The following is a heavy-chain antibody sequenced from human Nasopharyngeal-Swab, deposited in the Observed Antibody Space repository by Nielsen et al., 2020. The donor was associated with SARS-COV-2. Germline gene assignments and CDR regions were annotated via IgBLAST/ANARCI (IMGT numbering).Heavy chain of an antibody. CDR2: ISSSSSYI. CDR3: ARDGSLSSPIDY. J-gene: IGHJ4*02. Sequence: GESLKISCAASGFTFSSYSMNWVRQAPGKGLEWVSSISSSSSYIYYADSVKGRFTISRDNAKNSLYLQMNSLRAEDTAVYYCARDGSLSSPIDYWGQGTLVTVSS. D-gene: IGHD6-13*01. V-gene: IGHV3-21*04. CDR1: GFTFSSYS.